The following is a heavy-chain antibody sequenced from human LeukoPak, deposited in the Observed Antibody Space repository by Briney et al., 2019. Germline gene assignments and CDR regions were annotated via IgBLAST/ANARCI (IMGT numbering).Heavy chain of an antibody. CDR2: IYYSGST. V-gene: IGHV4-39*01. CDR3: ARGVVVTAPTIDY. CDR1: GGSISSSSYY. D-gene: IGHD2-21*02. Sequence: SETLSLTCTVSGGSISSSSYYWGWIRQPPGKGLEWIGSIYYSGSTYYNPSLKSRVTISADTSKNQFSLKLSSVTAADTAVYYCARGVVVTAPTIDYWGQGTLVTVSS. J-gene: IGHJ4*02.